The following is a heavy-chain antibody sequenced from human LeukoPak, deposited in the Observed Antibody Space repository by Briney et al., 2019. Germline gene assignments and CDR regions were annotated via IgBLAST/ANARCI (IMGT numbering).Heavy chain of an antibody. D-gene: IGHD6-19*01. V-gene: IGHV1-8*01. Sequence: ASVKVSCRASGYTFTSCDINWVRQATGQGLEWMGWMNPNSGNTGYGQSFQGRITMTRDISIGTAYMELSNLTPEDTAIYYCTRGSSGRRDDWGQGTLVTVSA. J-gene: IGHJ4*02. CDR1: GYTFTSCD. CDR3: TRGSSGRRDD. CDR2: MNPNSGNT.